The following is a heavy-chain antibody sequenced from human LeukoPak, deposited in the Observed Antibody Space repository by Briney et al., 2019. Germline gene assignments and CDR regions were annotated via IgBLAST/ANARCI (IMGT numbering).Heavy chain of an antibody. D-gene: IGHD2-2*02. Sequence: SETLSLTCTVSGGSISSYYWSWIRQPARKGLEWIGGIYTSGSTNYNPSLKSRVTISVDTSKNQFSLKLSSVTAADTAVYYCARANLYCSSTSCYTGHFDYWGQGTLVTVSS. CDR3: ARANLYCSSTSCYTGHFDY. CDR1: GGSISSYY. CDR2: IYTSGST. V-gene: IGHV4-4*07. J-gene: IGHJ4*02.